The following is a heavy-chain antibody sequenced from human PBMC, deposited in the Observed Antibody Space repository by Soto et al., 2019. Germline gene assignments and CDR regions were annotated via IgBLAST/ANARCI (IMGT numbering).Heavy chain of an antibody. V-gene: IGHV3-64*01. J-gene: IGHJ4*02. CDR1: GFTFSSYA. CDR2: ISSNGRST. CDR3: ARDRCTNGVCYAPSDY. Sequence: GGSLRLSCAASGFTFSSYAMHWVRQAPGKGLEYVSAISSNGRSTYYANSVKGRFTISRDNSKNTLYLQMDSLRAEDMAVYYCARDRCTNGVCYAPSDYWGQGTLVTVSS. D-gene: IGHD2-8*01.